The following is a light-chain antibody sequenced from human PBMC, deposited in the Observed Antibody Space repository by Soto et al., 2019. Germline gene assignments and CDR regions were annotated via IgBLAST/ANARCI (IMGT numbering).Light chain of an antibody. CDR2: AAS. CDR1: QGISNY. CDR3: LKHSGHPYT. V-gene: IGKV1-17*03. Sequence: DIQMTQSPSAMSASVGDRVTITCRASQGISNYLAWFQQKPGKVPKRLIYAASSLHSGVPSRFSGSGSGTDFPLTISRRQPEDFATYYCLKHSGHPYTLGQGTKLELK. J-gene: IGKJ2*01.